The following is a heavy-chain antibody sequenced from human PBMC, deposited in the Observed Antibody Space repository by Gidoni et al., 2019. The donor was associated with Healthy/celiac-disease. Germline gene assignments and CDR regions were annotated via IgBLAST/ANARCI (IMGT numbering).Heavy chain of an antibody. CDR3: ASISGGRYYYYYMDV. V-gene: IGHV4-39*01. CDR2: IYYSGST. CDR1: GGSISSSSYY. Sequence: QLQLQESVPGLVKPSETLSLTCTVSGGSISSSSYYWGWIRQPPGKGLEWIGSIYYSGSTYYNPSLKSRVTISVDTSKNQFALKLSSVTAADTAVYYCASISGGRYYYYYMDVWGKRDHGHRLL. D-gene: IGHD2-15*01. J-gene: IGHJ6*03.